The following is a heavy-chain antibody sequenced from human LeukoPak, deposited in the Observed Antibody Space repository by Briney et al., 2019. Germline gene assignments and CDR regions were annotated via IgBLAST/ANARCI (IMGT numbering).Heavy chain of an antibody. V-gene: IGHV3-21*01. Sequence: KPGGSLRLSCAVSGFTFSSYSMNWVRQAPGKGLEWVSSISRSSNYIYYADSVKGRFTISRDNAKNSLYLQMNSLRAEDTAVYYCARDPGGCSGGSCYSRLDYWGQGTLVTVSS. CDR3: ARDPGGCSGGSCYSRLDY. CDR2: ISRSSNYI. CDR1: GFTFSSYS. J-gene: IGHJ4*02. D-gene: IGHD2-15*01.